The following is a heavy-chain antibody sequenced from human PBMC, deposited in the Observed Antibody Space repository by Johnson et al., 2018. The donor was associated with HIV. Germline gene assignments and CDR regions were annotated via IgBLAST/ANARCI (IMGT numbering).Heavy chain of an antibody. CDR2: IWYDGSNK. CDR1: GFTFSSYG. V-gene: IGHV3-33*06. J-gene: IGHJ3*02. CDR3: AKVRGILRYWGADAFDI. Sequence: VQLVESGGGVVQPGGSLRLSCAASGFTFSSYGMHWVRQAPGKGLEWVAVIWYDGSNKYYADSVKGRFTISRDNSKNTLYLQMNSLRAADTAVYYCAKVRGILRYWGADAFDIWGQGTMVTVSS. D-gene: IGHD3-9*01.